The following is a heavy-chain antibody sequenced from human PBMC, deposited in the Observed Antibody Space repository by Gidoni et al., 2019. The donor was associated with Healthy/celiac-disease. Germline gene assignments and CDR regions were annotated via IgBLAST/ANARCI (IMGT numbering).Heavy chain of an antibody. Sequence: QVQLVESGGGVVQPGRSLRLSCAASGFTFSRYGMHWVRQAPGKGLEWVAVISYDGSNKYYADSVKGRFTISRDNSKNTLYLQMNSLRAEDTAVYYCAKDLGVVVVTAIDFDYWGQGTLVTVSS. CDR2: ISYDGSNK. CDR3: AKDLGVVVVTAIDFDY. J-gene: IGHJ4*02. V-gene: IGHV3-30*18. CDR1: GFTFSRYG. D-gene: IGHD2-21*02.